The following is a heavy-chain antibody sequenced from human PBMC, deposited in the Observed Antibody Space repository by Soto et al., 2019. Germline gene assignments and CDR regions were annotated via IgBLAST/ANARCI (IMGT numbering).Heavy chain of an antibody. D-gene: IGHD3-22*01. Sequence: PGGSLRLSCAASGFAFSNAWMSWVRQAPGKGLEWVGRIKSKTDGGTTDSAAPVKGRFAISRDDSKNTLYLQMNSLKTGDTAVYYCARVASYYSDISGAPDYWGQGTLVTVSS. CDR3: ARVASYYSDISGAPDY. CDR1: GFAFSNAW. V-gene: IGHV3-15*01. J-gene: IGHJ4*02. CDR2: IKSKTDGGTT.